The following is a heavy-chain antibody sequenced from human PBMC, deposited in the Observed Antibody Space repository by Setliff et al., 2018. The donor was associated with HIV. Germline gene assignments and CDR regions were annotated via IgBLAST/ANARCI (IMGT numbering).Heavy chain of an antibody. J-gene: IGHJ4*02. Sequence: PGGSLRLSCAASGFTFRSYAMSWVRQAPGKALEWVSGISGSGGTTYYADSVKGRFTISRDNSKNTLYLQMSSLRAEDRAVYYCARYNWNPLGYRFDYWGQGTLVTVSS. D-gene: IGHD1-20*01. CDR1: GFTFRSYA. V-gene: IGHV3-23*01. CDR3: ARYNWNPLGYRFDY. CDR2: ISGSGGTT.